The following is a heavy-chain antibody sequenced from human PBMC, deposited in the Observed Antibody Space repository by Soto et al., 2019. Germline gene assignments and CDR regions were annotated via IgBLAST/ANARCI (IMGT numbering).Heavy chain of an antibody. V-gene: IGHV4-59*08. D-gene: IGHD3-10*01. CDR3: ARLYLDRGYYYYMDV. CDR1: GGSISSYY. J-gene: IGHJ6*03. Sequence: SETLSLTCTVSGGSISSYYWSWIRQPPGKGLEWIGYIYYSGSTNYNPSLKSRVTISVDTSKNQFSLKLSSVTAADTAVYYCARLYLDRGYYYYMDVWGKGTTVTVSS. CDR2: IYYSGST.